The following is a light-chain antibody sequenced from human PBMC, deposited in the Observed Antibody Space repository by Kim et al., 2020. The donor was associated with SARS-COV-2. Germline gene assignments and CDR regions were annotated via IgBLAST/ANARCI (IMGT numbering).Light chain of an antibody. CDR1: SLGSYY. Sequence: VGLGQTVRITCQGDSLGSYYATWDRQMPGQAPILVIYGKNNRPSGIPDRFSGSSSGNTASLTITGTQAGDEADYYCNSRDSNDNVVFGGGTKVTVL. CDR2: GKN. CDR3: NSRDSNDNVV. J-gene: IGLJ2*01. V-gene: IGLV3-19*01.